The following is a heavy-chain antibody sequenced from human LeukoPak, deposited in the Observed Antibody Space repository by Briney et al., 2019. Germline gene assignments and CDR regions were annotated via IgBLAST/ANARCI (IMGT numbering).Heavy chain of an antibody. Sequence: SETLSLTCTVSGGSISSNFWNWVRQPPGKGLEWIGFIYDNGSTKYSPSLKSRVTMSVDTSKQQFSLKLSSVTAADTAVYYCARDVGRTGHEYYFDSWGQGTLVTGS. CDR2: IYDNGST. D-gene: IGHD1-26*01. CDR1: GGSISSNF. V-gene: IGHV4-59*01. J-gene: IGHJ4*02. CDR3: ARDVGRTGHEYYFDS.